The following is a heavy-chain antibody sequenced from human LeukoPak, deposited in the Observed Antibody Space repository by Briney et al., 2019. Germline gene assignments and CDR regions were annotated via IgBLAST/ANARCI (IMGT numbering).Heavy chain of an antibody. V-gene: IGHV1-69*06. Sequence: SVKVSCKASGYTFTSYDINWVRQAPGQGLEWMGGIIPIFGTANYAQKFQGRVTITADKSTSTAYMELSSLRSEDTAVYYCARGGNPTREYDYVWGSPFDYWGQGTLVTVSS. J-gene: IGHJ4*02. CDR2: IIPIFGTA. CDR3: ARGGNPTREYDYVWGSPFDY. D-gene: IGHD3-16*01. CDR1: GYTFTSYD.